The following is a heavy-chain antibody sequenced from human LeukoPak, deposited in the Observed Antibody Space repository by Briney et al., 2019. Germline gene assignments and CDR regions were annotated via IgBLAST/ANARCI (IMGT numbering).Heavy chain of an antibody. CDR1: GGSFSGYY. CDR3: AMEVPREGYYDSSGFSH. Sequence: PSETLSFTCAVYGGSFSGYYWSWIRQPPGKGLEWIGEINHSGSTNYNPSLKSRVTISVDTSKNQFSLKLSSVTAADTAVYYCAMEVPREGYYDSSGFSHWGQGTLVTVSS. D-gene: IGHD3-22*01. J-gene: IGHJ4*02. CDR2: INHSGST. V-gene: IGHV4-34*01.